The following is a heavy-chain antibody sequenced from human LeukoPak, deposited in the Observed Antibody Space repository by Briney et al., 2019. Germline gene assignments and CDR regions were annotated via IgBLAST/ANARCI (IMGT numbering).Heavy chain of an antibody. CDR2: ISGSGGST. Sequence: PGGSLRLSCAASGFTFSSYAMSWVRQAPGKGLEWVSAISGSGGSTYYADSVKGRFTISRDNSKNTLYLQMDSLRAEDTALYYCAKFSSDTNYYYGMDVWGPGTTVTVSS. V-gene: IGHV3-23*01. CDR3: AKFSSDTNYYYGMDV. D-gene: IGHD6-6*01. CDR1: GFTFSSYA. J-gene: IGHJ6*02.